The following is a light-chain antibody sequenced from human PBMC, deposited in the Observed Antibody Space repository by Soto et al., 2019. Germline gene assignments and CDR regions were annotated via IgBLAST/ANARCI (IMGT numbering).Light chain of an antibody. CDR3: ATWDANLSGL. J-gene: IGLJ3*02. Sequence: QSVLTQPPSVSAAPGQKVTISCSGSSSNIGNNYVSWYQQLPGTAPKLLIYENNKRPSGIPDRFSGSKSGTSATLAISGLRSEDEADYYCATWDANLSGLFGGGTKLTVL. V-gene: IGLV1-51*01. CDR2: ENN. CDR1: SSNIGNNY.